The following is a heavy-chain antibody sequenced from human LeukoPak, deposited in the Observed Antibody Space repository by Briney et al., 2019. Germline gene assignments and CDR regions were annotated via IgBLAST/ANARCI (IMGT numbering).Heavy chain of an antibody. CDR1: GGSINSGGYY. D-gene: IGHD6-19*01. Sequence: SVTLSLTCTVSGGSINSGGYYWSGIRQPAGKGLEWIGRIYSSGSTNYNPSLKSRVTISVDTAKNQFSLKLSSVTAADTAVYYCARGVWQVSYWSQGTLVTVSS. V-gene: IGHV4-61*02. CDR2: IYSSGST. CDR3: ARGVWQVSY. J-gene: IGHJ4*02.